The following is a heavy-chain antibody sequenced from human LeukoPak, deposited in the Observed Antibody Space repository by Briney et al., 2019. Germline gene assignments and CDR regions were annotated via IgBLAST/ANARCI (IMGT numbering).Heavy chain of an antibody. Sequence: SETLSLTCAVYGGSFSGYYWSWIRQPPGKGLEWIGEINHSGSTNYNPSLKSRVTISVDTSKNQFSLKLSSVTAADTAVYYCARGSLAAYYNGWSMDVWGQGTTVTVSS. V-gene: IGHV4-34*01. CDR2: INHSGST. CDR1: GGSFSGYY. CDR3: ARGSLAAYYNGWSMDV. J-gene: IGHJ6*02. D-gene: IGHD3-10*01.